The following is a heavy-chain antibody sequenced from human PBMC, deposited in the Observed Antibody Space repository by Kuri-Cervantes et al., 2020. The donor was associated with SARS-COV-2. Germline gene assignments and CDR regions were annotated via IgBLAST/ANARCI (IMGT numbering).Heavy chain of an antibody. CDR1: GYTFTSYD. J-gene: IGHJ5*02. CDR3: ARDRHSPWCSSTSCYGPGDGFDP. CDR2: MNPNSGNT. D-gene: IGHD2-2*01. Sequence: ASVKVSCKASGYTFTSYDINWVRQATGQGLEWMGWMNPNSGNTGYAQKFQGRVTMTRNTSISTAYMELSSLRSEDTAVYYCARDRHSPWCSSTSCYGPGDGFDPWGQGTLVTVSS. V-gene: IGHV1-8*01.